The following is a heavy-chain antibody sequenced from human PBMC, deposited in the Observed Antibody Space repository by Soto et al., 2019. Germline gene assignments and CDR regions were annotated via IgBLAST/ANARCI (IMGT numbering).Heavy chain of an antibody. CDR1: GYSFTSYW. CDR3: ARHKYSYALLPAGGMDV. Sequence: GESLKISCKGSGYSFTSYWIGWVRQMPGKGLEWMGIIYPGDSDTRYSPSFQGQVTISADKSISTAYLQWSSLKASDTAMYYCARHKYSYALLPAGGMDVWGQGTTVTVSS. D-gene: IGHD5-18*01. J-gene: IGHJ6*02. V-gene: IGHV5-51*01. CDR2: IYPGDSDT.